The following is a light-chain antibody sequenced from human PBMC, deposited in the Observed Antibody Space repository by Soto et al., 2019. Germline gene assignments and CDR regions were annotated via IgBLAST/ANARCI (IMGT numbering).Light chain of an antibody. Sequence: DIVMTQSPDSLAVSLGGRATITCKSSHSVSYSSNNKTSLAWYQQKPGQPPKLLIYWTSTRESGVPDRFSGRGSGTDFTLTISSQQAEDGAVYYCHQDDRTRYTLGQGPKLEIK. V-gene: IGKV4-1*01. CDR1: HSVSYSSNNKTS. CDR3: HQDDRTRYT. CDR2: WTS. J-gene: IGKJ2*01.